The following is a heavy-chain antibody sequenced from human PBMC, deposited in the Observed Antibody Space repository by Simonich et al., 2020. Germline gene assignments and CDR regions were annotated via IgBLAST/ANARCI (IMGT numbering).Heavy chain of an antibody. V-gene: IGHV4-38-2*01. CDR2: IYHSGST. D-gene: IGHD6-13*01. CDR3: ASLMYSSSWLCAFDI. CDR1: GYSISSGYY. J-gene: IGHJ3*02. Sequence: QVQLQESGPGLVKPSETLSLTCAVSGYSISSGYYWGWIRQPPGKGLEWIGSIYHSGSTYYNPSLKSRVTISVDTSKNQFSLKLSSVTAADTAVYYCASLMYSSSWLCAFDIWGQGTMVTVSS.